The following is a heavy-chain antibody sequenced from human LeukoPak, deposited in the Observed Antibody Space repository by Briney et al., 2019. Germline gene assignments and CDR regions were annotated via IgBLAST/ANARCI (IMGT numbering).Heavy chain of an antibody. J-gene: IGHJ3*02. CDR1: GGSFSGYY. V-gene: IGHV4-59*01. Sequence: PSETLSLTCAVSGGSFSGYYWSWIRQPPRKGLEWIGYIYYSGSTNYKPSLKSRVTISADTSKNQFSLKLSSVTAADTAVYYCARATYYDFWSGYGFDIWGQGTMVTVSS. D-gene: IGHD3-3*01. CDR2: IYYSGST. CDR3: ARATYYDFWSGYGFDI.